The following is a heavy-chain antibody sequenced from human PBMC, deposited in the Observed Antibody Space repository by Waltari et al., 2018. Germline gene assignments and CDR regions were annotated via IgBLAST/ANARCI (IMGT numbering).Heavy chain of an antibody. D-gene: IGHD1-26*01. CDR1: GFAFRDHF. V-gene: IGHV3-72*01. CDR2: IKNRAHHYTT. Sequence: ELQLVESGGDLVQPGGSLRLSCAASGFAFRDHFMAWVRPAPGKGLEWVGRIKNRAHHYTTEYAASVRGRFNISRDDSKNLLYLQMNSLTTMDTAVYYCAQYYVGFWGPGSVVTVSS. CDR3: AQYYVGF. J-gene: IGHJ4*02.